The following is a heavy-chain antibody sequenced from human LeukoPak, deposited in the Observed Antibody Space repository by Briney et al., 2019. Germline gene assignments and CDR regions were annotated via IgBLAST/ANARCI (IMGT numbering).Heavy chain of an antibody. J-gene: IGHJ6*03. V-gene: IGHV3-30*01. D-gene: IGHD2-2*01. CDR1: GFTFSSYA. CDR3: ARRGYCSSTSCYGYYYYMDV. Sequence: SGGSLRLSCAASGFTFSSYAMHWVRQAPGKGLEWVAVISYDGSNKYYADSVKGRFTISRDNSKNTLYLQMNSLRAEDTAVYYCARRGYCSSTSCYGYYYYMDVWGKGTTVTVSS. CDR2: ISYDGSNK.